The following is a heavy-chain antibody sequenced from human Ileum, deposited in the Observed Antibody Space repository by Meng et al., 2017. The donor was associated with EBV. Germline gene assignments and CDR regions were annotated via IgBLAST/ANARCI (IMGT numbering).Heavy chain of an antibody. CDR1: GYTFTSYA. J-gene: IGHJ4*02. V-gene: IGHV1-3*04. Sequence: QVQLVQCGAEMKKPGATVEVSCKASGYTFTSYAMNWVRQAPGQRLEWMGWINTGNGETKYSQKFQGRVTLTRDTSASTAYMELSSLRSEDTAVYYCASRPGIAVAGFDYWGQGTLVTVSS. D-gene: IGHD6-19*01. CDR2: INTGNGET. CDR3: ASRPGIAVAGFDY.